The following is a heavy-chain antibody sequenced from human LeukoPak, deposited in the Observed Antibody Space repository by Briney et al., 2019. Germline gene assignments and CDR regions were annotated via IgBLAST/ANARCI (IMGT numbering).Heavy chain of an antibody. Sequence: SVKVSCKASGGTFSSYAISWVRQAPGQGLEWMGRIIPILGIANYAQKFQGRVTITADKSTSTAYMELSSLRSEDTAVYYCTSEYYDSSGYYYFDYWGQGTLVTVSS. D-gene: IGHD3-22*01. CDR2: IIPILGIA. CDR3: TSEYYDSSGYYYFDY. CDR1: GGTFSSYA. V-gene: IGHV1-69*04. J-gene: IGHJ4*02.